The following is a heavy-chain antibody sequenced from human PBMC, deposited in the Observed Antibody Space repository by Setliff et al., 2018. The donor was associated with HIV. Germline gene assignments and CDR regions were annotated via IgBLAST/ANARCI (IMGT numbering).Heavy chain of an antibody. CDR2: ISSGSSYT. Sequence: PGGSLRLSCEVSGFTFDAYSLNWVRQAPGKGLEWVSSISSGSSYTYYTDSVKGRFTISRDNSKDTLYLQMNSLRAEDTAVYYCAKDGYSDYLNSYFDYWGQGTLVTVSS. CDR1: GFTFDAYS. J-gene: IGHJ4*02. CDR3: AKDGYSDYLNSYFDY. V-gene: IGHV3-21*04. D-gene: IGHD4-17*01.